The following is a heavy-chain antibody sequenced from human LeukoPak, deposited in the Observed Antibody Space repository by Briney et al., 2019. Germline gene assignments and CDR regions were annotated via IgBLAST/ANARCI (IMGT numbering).Heavy chain of an antibody. CDR2: ISDSGGYT. V-gene: IGHV3-23*01. J-gene: IGHJ4*02. CDR1: GFSFSSYA. D-gene: IGHD3-22*01. Sequence: PGGSLRLSCATSGFSFSSYAMSWVRQAPGKGLEWVSAISDSGGYTNYAGSVKGRFTVSRDNSKNTLSLQMNTLRAEDTAVYYCARESGGYLYYIEYWGQGTLVTVSS. CDR3: ARESGGYLYYIEY.